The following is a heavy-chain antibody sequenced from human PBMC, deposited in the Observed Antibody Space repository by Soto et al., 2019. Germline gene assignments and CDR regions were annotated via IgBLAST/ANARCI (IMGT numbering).Heavy chain of an antibody. CDR1: GGSFSGYY. Sequence: QVQLQQWGAGLLKPSETLSLTCAVYGGSFSGYYWSWIRQPPGKGLEWIGEINHSGSTNYNPSLKSRVTISVDTSKNQCSLKLSSVTAADTAVYYCARFSPTDSNYAYWGQGTLVTVSS. CDR3: ARFSPTDSNYAY. D-gene: IGHD4-4*01. V-gene: IGHV4-34*01. J-gene: IGHJ4*02. CDR2: INHSGST.